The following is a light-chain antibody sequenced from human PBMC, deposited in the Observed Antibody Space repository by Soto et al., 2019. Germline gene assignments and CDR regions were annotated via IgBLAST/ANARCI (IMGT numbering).Light chain of an antibody. Sequence: EIVLTQSPGSLSLSPGERATLSCRASQSVSSDLAWYQQKPGQAPRLLIYDASNRATGIPARFSGSGSGADFTLTISSLQSEDFAVYYCQQYNNWPRTFGQGTKVDI. V-gene: IGKV3D-15*01. CDR3: QQYNNWPRT. CDR1: QSVSSD. CDR2: DAS. J-gene: IGKJ1*01.